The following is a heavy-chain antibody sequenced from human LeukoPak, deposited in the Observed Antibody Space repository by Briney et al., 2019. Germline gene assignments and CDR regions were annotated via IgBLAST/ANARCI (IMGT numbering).Heavy chain of an antibody. D-gene: IGHD3-10*01. Sequence: GGSLRLSCAASGFTFSSYAMHWVRQAPGKGLEWVAVISYDGSNKYYAGSVKGRFTISRDNSKNTLYLQMNSLRAEDTAVYYCAREDLWFGELGGLGTLVTVSS. CDR3: AREDLWFGEL. J-gene: IGHJ4*02. CDR1: GFTFSSYA. V-gene: IGHV3-30-3*01. CDR2: ISYDGSNK.